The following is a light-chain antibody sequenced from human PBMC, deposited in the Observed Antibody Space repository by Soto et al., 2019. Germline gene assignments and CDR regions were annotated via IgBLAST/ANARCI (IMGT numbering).Light chain of an antibody. CDR2: AAS. J-gene: IGKJ4*01. Sequence: IQMTQSPSSLSASVGDRVTITCLASQNIDSSLNWYQRKPGKDPKLLINAASSLQAGVPSRFSGSGSGTDFTLTISSLQPEDVAAYYCQKYNSAPLTFGGGTKVDIK. CDR1: QNIDSS. CDR3: QKYNSAPLT. V-gene: IGKV1-27*01.